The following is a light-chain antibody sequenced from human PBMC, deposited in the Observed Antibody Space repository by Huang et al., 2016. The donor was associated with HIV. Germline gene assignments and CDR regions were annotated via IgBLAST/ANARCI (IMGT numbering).Light chain of an antibody. CDR1: QSVSSSY. Sequence: EIVLTQSPGTLSLSPGERATLSCRAGQSVSSSYLAWYQHKSGQAPRLRIYGASRRATGIPDRFSGSGSGTDFTLTISRLEPDDIAVYYCHQYSSSPWTFGQGTKVEI. CDR3: HQYSSSPWT. J-gene: IGKJ1*01. CDR2: GAS. V-gene: IGKV3-20*01.